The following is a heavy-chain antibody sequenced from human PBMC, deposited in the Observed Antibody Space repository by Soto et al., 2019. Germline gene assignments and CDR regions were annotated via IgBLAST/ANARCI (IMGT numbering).Heavy chain of an antibody. J-gene: IGHJ4*02. Sequence: GGSLRLSCAASGVTFSNYAMSWVRQAPGKGLEWVSAISGSGGSTYHAGSVKGRFTISRDNSKTTLYLQVNSLRAEDTAVYYCARADYYGSGSYVFDFWGQGTLVTVPS. CDR3: ARADYYGSGSYVFDF. CDR2: ISGSGGST. D-gene: IGHD3-10*01. CDR1: GVTFSNYA. V-gene: IGHV3-23*01.